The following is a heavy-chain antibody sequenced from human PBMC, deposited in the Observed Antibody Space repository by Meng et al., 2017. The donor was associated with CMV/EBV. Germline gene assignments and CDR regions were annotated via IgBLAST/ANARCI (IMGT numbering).Heavy chain of an antibody. CDR2: ISSSSSYT. D-gene: IGHD3-22*01. CDR1: FTFSDYY. J-gene: IGHJ4*02. CDR3: ARDGYNYYYDSSGPDY. V-gene: IGHV3-11*06. Sequence: FTFSDYYMSWIRQAPGKGLEWVSYISSSSSYTNYADSVKGRFTIPRDNAKNSLYLQMNSLRAEDTAVYYCARDGYNYYYDSSGPDYWGQGTLVTVSS.